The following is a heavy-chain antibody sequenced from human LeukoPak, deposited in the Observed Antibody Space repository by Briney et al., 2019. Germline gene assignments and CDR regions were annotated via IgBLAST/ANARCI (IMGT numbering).Heavy chain of an antibody. V-gene: IGHV3-48*03. D-gene: IGHD2/OR15-2a*01. Sequence: GGSLRLSCAASGFIFSTYEMNWVRQAPGKGLEWLSYISSSGGAVLYADSVKGRFTISRDNGKNTLYLQMNSLRAEDTAVYYCASYLTSIPSGMDVWGQGTTVTVSS. J-gene: IGHJ6*02. CDR3: ASYLTSIPSGMDV. CDR1: GFIFSTYE. CDR2: ISSSGGAV.